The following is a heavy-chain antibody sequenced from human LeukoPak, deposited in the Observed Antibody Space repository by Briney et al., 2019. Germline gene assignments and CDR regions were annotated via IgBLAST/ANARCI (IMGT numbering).Heavy chain of an antibody. V-gene: IGHV3-23*01. CDR1: GFTFSSYV. CDR3: AKGDYGDY. CDR2: ISGSGGST. D-gene: IGHD3-16*01. J-gene: IGHJ4*02. Sequence: GGSLRISCVASGFTFSSYVKTWVRQVPGKGLEWVSAISGSGGSTYYADSVKGHFTISRDNSKKTLYLQMNSLRVEDTAIYYCAKGDYGDYWGQGTLVTVSS.